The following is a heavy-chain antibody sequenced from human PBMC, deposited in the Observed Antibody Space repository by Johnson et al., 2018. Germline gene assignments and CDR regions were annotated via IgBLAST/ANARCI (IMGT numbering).Heavy chain of an antibody. CDR3: AKGDTAMVNRYYYMDV. CDR1: GFTFDDYA. D-gene: IGHD5-18*01. Sequence: VQLVQSGGVVVQPGGSLRLSCAASGFTFDDYAMQWVRQAPGKGLEWVSLISRDGGSTYYADSVKCRFTISRDNSKNSLYLQMNSLKAEDTALYYCAKGDTAMVNRYYYMDVWGKGTTVTVSS. V-gene: IGHV3-43D*03. J-gene: IGHJ6*03. CDR2: ISRDGGST.